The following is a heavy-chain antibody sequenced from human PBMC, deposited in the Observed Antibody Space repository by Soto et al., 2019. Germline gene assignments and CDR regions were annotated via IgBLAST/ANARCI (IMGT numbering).Heavy chain of an antibody. D-gene: IGHD1-20*01. CDR3: ARPITGTTFSFFY. CDR2: INPSGGST. Sequence: ASVPVSCPASGSTFPSYYMHWVRQAPGQGLEWMGIINPSGGSTSYAQKFQGRVTMTRDTSTSTVYMELSSLRSEDTAVYYCARPITGTTFSFFYWGQGTLVTVSS. J-gene: IGHJ4*02. CDR1: GSTFPSYY. V-gene: IGHV1-46*01.